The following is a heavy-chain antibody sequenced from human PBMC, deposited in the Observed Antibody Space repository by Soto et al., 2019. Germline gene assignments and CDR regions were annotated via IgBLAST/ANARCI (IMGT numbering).Heavy chain of an antibody. V-gene: IGHV3-30*18. CDR2: ISYDGSNK. J-gene: IGHJ6*03. CDR1: GFTFSSYG. CDR3: AKDLVLMVYATLYYMDV. D-gene: IGHD2-8*01. Sequence: GGSLRLSCAASGFTFSSYGMHWVRQAPGKGLEWVAVISYDGSNKYYADSVKGRFTISRDNSKNTLYLQMNSLRAEDTAVYYCAKDLVLMVYATLYYMDVWGKGTTVTVSS.